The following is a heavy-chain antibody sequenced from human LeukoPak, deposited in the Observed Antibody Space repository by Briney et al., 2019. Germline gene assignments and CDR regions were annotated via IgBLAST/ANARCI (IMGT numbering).Heavy chain of an antibody. CDR3: VKAPSQHFWSGYTYWYFDL. CDR2: ISWKSGSI. CDR1: GFTFDNYA. D-gene: IGHD3-3*02. Sequence: GRSLRLSCAASGFTFDNYAMQWVRQAPGKGLEWVSGISWKSGSIVYADSVKGRFTISRDNAKNSLYLQMSSLRVEDLAMYYCVKAPSQHFWSGYTYWYFDLWGRGTLVTVAS. J-gene: IGHJ2*01. V-gene: IGHV3-9*03.